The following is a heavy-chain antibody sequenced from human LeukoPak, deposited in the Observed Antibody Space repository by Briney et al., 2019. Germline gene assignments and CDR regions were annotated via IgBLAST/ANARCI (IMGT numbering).Heavy chain of an antibody. J-gene: IGHJ4*02. CDR2: ISGSGSGT. D-gene: IGHD4-17*01. V-gene: IGHV3-23*01. Sequence: PGGSLRLSCAASGFTFSSYAMTWVRQAPGKGLEWVSAISGSGSGTYYADSVKGRFIISRDNSKNTLYLQMKSLRADDTAVYYCAKDRSPLRTTVTILGYWGQGTLVTVSS. CDR3: AKDRSPLRTTVTILGY. CDR1: GFTFSSYA.